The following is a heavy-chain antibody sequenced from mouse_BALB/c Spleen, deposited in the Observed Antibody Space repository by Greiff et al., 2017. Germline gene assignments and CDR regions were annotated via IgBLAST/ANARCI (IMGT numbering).Heavy chain of an antibody. CDR1: GYTFTDYW. CDR3: ARFDH. V-gene: IGHV1-69*01. J-gene: IGHJ2*01. CDR2: IDTSDSYT. Sequence: VQLQQPGAELVMPGASVKMSCTASGYTFTDYWMHWVKQRPGQGLEWIGAIDTSDSYTSYNQKFKGKATLTVDESSSTAYMQLSSLTSEDSAVYYCARFDHWGQGTTLTVSS.